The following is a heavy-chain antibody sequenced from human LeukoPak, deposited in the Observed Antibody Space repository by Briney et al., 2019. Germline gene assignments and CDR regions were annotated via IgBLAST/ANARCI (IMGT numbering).Heavy chain of an antibody. J-gene: IGHJ6*03. D-gene: IGHD2-15*01. CDR3: AKNGDRGAYCTGGTCYPYFYYYMDV. Sequence: PGGSLRLSCAASELTLSSNYMSWIRQAPGRGLEWVSFIYSGGSTYYADSVKGRFTISRDNSKNTLYLQMNSLRAEDTAIYYCAKNGDRGAYCTGGTCYPYFYYYMDVWGKGTTVTI. CDR2: IYSGGST. CDR1: ELTLSSNY. V-gene: IGHV3-53*01.